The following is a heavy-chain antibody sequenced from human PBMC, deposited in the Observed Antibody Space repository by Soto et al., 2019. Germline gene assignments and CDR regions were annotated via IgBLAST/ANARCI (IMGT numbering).Heavy chain of an antibody. V-gene: IGHV4-59*01. Sequence: XETLSLTCTVSGGSISSYYWSWIRQPPGKGLEWIGYIYYSGSTNYNPSLKSRVTISVDTSKNQFSLKLSSVTAADTAVYYCARDKRGAGMDVWGQGTTVTVSS. CDR2: IYYSGST. CDR3: ARDKRGAGMDV. J-gene: IGHJ6*02. CDR1: GGSISSYY.